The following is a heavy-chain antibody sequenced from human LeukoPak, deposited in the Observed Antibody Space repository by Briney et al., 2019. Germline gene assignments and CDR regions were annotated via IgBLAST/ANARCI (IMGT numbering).Heavy chain of an antibody. CDR3: AKDGPASGSARGYFDY. CDR2: IRYDGSNK. J-gene: IGHJ4*02. Sequence: GGSLRLSCAASGFTFSSYGMLWVRQAPGKGLEWVAFIRYDGSNKYYADSVKGRFTISRDNSKNTLYLQMNSLRAEDTAVYYCAKDGPASGSARGYFDYWGQGTLVTVSS. CDR1: GFTFSSYG. V-gene: IGHV3-30*02. D-gene: IGHD1-26*01.